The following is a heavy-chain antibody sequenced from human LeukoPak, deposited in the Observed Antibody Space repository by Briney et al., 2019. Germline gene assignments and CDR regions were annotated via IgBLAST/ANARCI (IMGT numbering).Heavy chain of an antibody. D-gene: IGHD3-22*01. J-gene: IGHJ5*02. V-gene: IGHV3-9*03. CDR3: AKDGGAYSSSAGWFDP. CDR1: GFMFGEYA. Sequence: GGSLRLSCAASGFMFGEYAMHWVRQAPGKGLEWVSGISWNSGTIGYADSVQGRFTISRDNAKNSLYLQMSSLRPEDMGVYYGAKDGGAYSSSAGWFDPWGQGTRVTVSS. CDR2: ISWNSGTI.